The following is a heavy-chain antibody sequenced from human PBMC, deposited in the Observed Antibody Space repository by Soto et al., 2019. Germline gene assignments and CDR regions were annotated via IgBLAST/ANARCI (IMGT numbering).Heavy chain of an antibody. CDR1: GGSISSYY. CDR3: VRGRRGDP. D-gene: IGHD3-10*01. Sequence: PSETLSLTCTVSGGSISSYYWSWIRQSPDMRLEWIGEIHHSGSTTYNPSVESRVTISVDTSKRQFSLKLTSVTAADTGVYYCVRGRRGDPWGQGTLVTVSS. V-gene: IGHV4-34*01. J-gene: IGHJ5*02. CDR2: IHHSGST.